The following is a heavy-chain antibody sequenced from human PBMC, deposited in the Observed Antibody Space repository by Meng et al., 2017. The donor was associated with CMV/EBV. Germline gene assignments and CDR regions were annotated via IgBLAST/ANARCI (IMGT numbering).Heavy chain of an antibody. D-gene: IGHD2-21*02. CDR1: GGSISCGDYS. Sequence: QESGPGLVRPSPNRSLTCPVFGGSISCGDYSWSWIRQPPGKGLEWIGYIYYSGSTYYNPSLKSRVTISVDTSKNQFSLKLSSVTAADTAVYYCAREGDNPFDYWGQGTLVTVSS. J-gene: IGHJ4*02. CDR3: AREGDNPFDY. CDR2: IYYSGST. V-gene: IGHV4-30-4*08.